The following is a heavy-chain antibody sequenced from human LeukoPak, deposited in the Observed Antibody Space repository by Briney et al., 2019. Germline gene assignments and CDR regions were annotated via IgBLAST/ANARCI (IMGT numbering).Heavy chain of an antibody. V-gene: IGHV4-34*01. J-gene: IGHJ4*02. CDR1: GGSFSGYY. D-gene: IGHD3-3*01. Sequence: SETLSLTCAVYGGSFSGYYWSWIRQPPGKGLEWIGEINHSGSTNYNPSLKSRVTISVDTSKNQFSLKLSSVTAADTAVYYCATQGYYSSIFPIWGQGTLVTVSS. CDR2: INHSGST. CDR3: ATQGYYSSIFPI.